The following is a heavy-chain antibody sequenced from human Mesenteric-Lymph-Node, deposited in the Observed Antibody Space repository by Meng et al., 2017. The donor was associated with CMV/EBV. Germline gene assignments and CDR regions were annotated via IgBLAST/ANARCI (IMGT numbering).Heavy chain of an antibody. CDR1: AGSISSGAYY. Sequence: TCTVSAGSISSGAYYWSRSRQQRGKGLEWIGYIYYSGSTYYNPSLKSRVTRSVDTSKNQFSLKLSSVTAANTAVYYCARDHGDYFDYWGQGTLVTVSS. D-gene: IGHD4-17*01. CDR3: ARDHGDYFDY. V-gene: IGHV4-31*03. J-gene: IGHJ4*02. CDR2: IYYSGST.